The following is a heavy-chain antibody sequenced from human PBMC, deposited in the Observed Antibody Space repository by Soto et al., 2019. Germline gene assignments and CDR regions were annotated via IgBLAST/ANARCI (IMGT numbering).Heavy chain of an antibody. CDR3: AKDSGYDFWSGYYPDY. CDR2: ISGSGGST. D-gene: IGHD3-3*01. CDR1: GFTFISYA. Sequence: GGSLRLSCAASGFTFISYAMSWVRQAPGKGLEWVSAISGSGGSTYYADSVKGRFTISRDNSKNTLYLQMNSLRAEDTAVYYCAKDSGYDFWSGYYPDYWGQGTLVTVSS. V-gene: IGHV3-23*01. J-gene: IGHJ4*02.